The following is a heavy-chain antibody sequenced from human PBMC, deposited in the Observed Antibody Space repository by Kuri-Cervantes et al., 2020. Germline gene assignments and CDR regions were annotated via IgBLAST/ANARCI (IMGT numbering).Heavy chain of an antibody. V-gene: IGHV3-30-3*01. CDR2: ISYDGSNK. D-gene: IGHD5-12*01. CDR1: GFTFSIYA. CDR3: ARMAYSGYDTFDY. Sequence: GESLKISCAASGFTFSIYALHWVRQAPGKGLEWVAVISYDGSNKYYADSVKGRFTISRDNSKNTLYLQMNSLRAEDTAVYYCARMAYSGYDTFDYWGQGTLVTVSS. J-gene: IGHJ4*02.